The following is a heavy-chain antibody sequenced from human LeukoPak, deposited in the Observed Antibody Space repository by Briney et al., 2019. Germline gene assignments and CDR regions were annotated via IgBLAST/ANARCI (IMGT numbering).Heavy chain of an antibody. CDR1: GDSISSYY. J-gene: IGHJ4*02. CDR3: ARVNGDYVFGDYIDY. Sequence: SETLSHTCTVSGDSISSYYWSWIRQPPGKGLECMGYIYYTGNTNYNPSLQSRVTISVDTSKNKFSLKVSSVTAADTAVYYCARVNGDYVFGDYIDYWGQGTLVTVSS. V-gene: IGHV4-59*01. CDR2: IYYTGNT. D-gene: IGHD4-17*01.